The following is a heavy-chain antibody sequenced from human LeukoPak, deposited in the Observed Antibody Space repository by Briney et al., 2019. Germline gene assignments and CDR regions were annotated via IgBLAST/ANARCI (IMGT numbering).Heavy chain of an antibody. CDR1: GYTFTSYY. D-gene: IGHD3-22*01. V-gene: IGHV1-46*01. CDR2: INPSGGST. J-gene: IGHJ4*02. CDR3: ARVEYYDSSALMTMGY. Sequence: ASVKVSCKASGYTFTSYYMHWVRQAPGQGLEWMGIINPSGGSTSYAQKFQGRVTMTRDTSTSTVYMELSSLRSEDTAVYYCARVEYYDSSALMTMGYWGQGTLVTVSS.